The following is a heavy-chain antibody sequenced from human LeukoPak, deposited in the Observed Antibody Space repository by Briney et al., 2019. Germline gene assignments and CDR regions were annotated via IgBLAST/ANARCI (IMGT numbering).Heavy chain of an antibody. CDR1: GYTFTSNG. D-gene: IGHD2-15*01. J-gene: IGHJ4*02. CDR3: ARMYCSGGSCLLSLDY. Sequence: GGSVKVSCKASGYTFTSNGITWVRQAPGQGLEWMGWFSAYDGNTNSAQKLQGRLTMTTDTSTSAAYMELRSLRSDDTAVYYCARMYCSGGSCLLSLDYWGQGTLVTVSS. CDR2: FSAYDGNT. V-gene: IGHV1-18*01.